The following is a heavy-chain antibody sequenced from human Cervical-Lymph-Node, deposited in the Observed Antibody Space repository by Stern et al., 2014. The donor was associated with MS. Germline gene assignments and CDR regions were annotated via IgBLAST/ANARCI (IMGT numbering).Heavy chain of an antibody. CDR2: IYYSGST. Sequence: QLQLQESGPGLVKPSATLSLTCTVSGGSISRYYWSWIRQPPGQGLEWIGYIYYSGSTNYNPSLKSRVTLSVATAKNQFSLKLSSVTAADTAVYYCARDGDSVGTYEGAFDIWGQGTMVTVSS. CDR1: GGSISRYY. V-gene: IGHV4-59*01. D-gene: IGHD1-26*01. J-gene: IGHJ3*02. CDR3: ARDGDSVGTYEGAFDI.